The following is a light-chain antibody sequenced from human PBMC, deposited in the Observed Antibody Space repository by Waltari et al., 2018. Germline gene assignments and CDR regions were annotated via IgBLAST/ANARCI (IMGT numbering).Light chain of an antibody. J-gene: IGKJ1*01. CDR2: GAS. Sequence: EIVLTQCPGTPSLSPGESATLSRRTSQSVTRALAWYQQKPGQAPRLLIYGASNRATGIPDRFSGSGSGTDFSLTISSLEPEDFAVYYCQHYLRLPVTFGQGTKVEVK. V-gene: IGKV3-20*01. CDR3: QHYLRLPVT. CDR1: QSVTRA.